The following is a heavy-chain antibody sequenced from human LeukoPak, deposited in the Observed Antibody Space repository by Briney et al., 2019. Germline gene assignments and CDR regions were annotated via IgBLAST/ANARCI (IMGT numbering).Heavy chain of an antibody. CDR1: GFTFIHYG. J-gene: IGHJ4*02. CDR2: IWSGGTDK. CDR3: AKDAQRGFDFSNSLES. V-gene: IGHV3-33*06. Sequence: GGSLRLSCATSGFTFIHYGMHWVRQAPGKGLEWVVVIWSGGTDKYYGDSVKGRFTISRDNSKNTVYLQMNSLRVEDTAVYYCAKDAQRGFDFSNSLESWGQGTLVTVSS. D-gene: IGHD4-11*01.